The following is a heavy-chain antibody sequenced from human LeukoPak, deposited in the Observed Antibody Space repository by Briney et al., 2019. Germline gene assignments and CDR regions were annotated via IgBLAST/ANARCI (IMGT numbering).Heavy chain of an antibody. CDR2: IIPIFGTA. CDR1: GGTFSSYA. D-gene: IGHD3-10*01. CDR3: ARQVWTMVRGAEYFDY. V-gene: IGHV1-69*05. J-gene: IGHJ4*02. Sequence: SVTVSCKASGGTFSSYAISWVRQAPGQGLEWMGGIIPIFGTANYAQKFQGRVTITTDESTSTAYMELSSLRSEDTAVYYCARQVWTMVRGAEYFDYWGQGTLVTVSS.